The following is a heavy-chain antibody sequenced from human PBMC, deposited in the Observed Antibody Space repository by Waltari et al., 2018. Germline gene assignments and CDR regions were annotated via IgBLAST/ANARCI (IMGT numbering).Heavy chain of an antibody. J-gene: IGHJ4*02. CDR2: MNPNSGNT. V-gene: IGHV1-8*01. D-gene: IGHD4-17*01. CDR1: GYTFTSYD. CDR3: ARGPSLDDYGDYASNY. Sequence: QVQLVQSGAEVKKPGASVKVSCKASGYTFTSYDLNWVRQATGQGLEWMGWMNPNSGNTGYAQKFQGRVTMTRNTSISTAYMELSSLRSEDTAVYYCARGPSLDDYGDYASNYWGQGTLVTVSS.